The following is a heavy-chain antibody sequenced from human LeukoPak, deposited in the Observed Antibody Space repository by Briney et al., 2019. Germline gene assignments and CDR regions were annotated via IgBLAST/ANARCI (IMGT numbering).Heavy chain of an antibody. V-gene: IGHV1-8*02. CDR1: GYTSSGYD. CDR3: ARLSETAAYYYTSGYYFLGY. D-gene: IGHD3-22*01. CDR2: INPGSGNT. J-gene: IGHJ4*02. Sequence: GTPVKVSCKASGYTSSGYDINWGREAPGQGLECMGWINPGSGNTGYAQRVQGRFTRTRDTSTNTAYMELSGLRSEDTAIYYCARLSETAAYYYTSGYYFLGYWGQGTLVTVDS.